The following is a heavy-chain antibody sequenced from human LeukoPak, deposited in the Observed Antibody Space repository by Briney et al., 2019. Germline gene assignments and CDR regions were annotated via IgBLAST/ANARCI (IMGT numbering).Heavy chain of an antibody. CDR1: GDSVRSSC. CDR3: ARDPNRSGWSFDY. Sequence: SETLSLTCSVSGDSVRSSCWNWIRQPPGKRLEWIGYLCYSGSTSYNPSLKSRVTISVDTSKNQFSLKLSSVTAADTAVYYCARDPNRSGWSFDYWGQGALVIVSS. J-gene: IGHJ4*02. V-gene: IGHV4-59*02. D-gene: IGHD6-19*01. CDR2: LCYSGST.